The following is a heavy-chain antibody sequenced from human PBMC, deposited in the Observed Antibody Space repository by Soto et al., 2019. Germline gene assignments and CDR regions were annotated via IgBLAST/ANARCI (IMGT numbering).Heavy chain of an antibody. CDR2: INHSGST. J-gene: IGHJ4*02. D-gene: IGHD6-6*01. V-gene: IGHV4-34*01. CDR3: ARAGGSIAAFNYPQPYDFDY. CDR1: GGSFSGYY. Sequence: PSETLSLTCAVYGGSFSGYYWSWIRQPPGKGLEWIGEINHSGSTNYNPSLKSRVTISVDTSKNQFSLKLSSVTAADTAVYYCARAGGSIAAFNYPQPYDFDYWGQGTLVTSPQ.